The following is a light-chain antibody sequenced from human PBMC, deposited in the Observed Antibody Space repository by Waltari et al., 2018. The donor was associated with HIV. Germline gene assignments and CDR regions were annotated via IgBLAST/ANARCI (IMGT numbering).Light chain of an antibody. V-gene: IGLV1-51*01. Sequence: QSVLTQPPSVSAAPGQKVIISCSGSSSNIGNNYVSWYQQLPGTAPKLLIYDNNKRPAGIPDRFSGSKSGTSATLGITGLQTGDEADYYCGTWDSSLPWVFGGGTKLTVL. CDR1: SSNIGNNY. J-gene: IGLJ3*02. CDR2: DNN. CDR3: GTWDSSLPWV.